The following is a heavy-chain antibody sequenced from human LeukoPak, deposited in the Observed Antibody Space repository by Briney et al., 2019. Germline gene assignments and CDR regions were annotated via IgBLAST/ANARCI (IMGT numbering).Heavy chain of an antibody. CDR2: FNHSGST. Sequence: SETLSLTCAVYGGSFSGYYWSWIRQPPGKGLEWIGEFNHSGSTNYNLSLKSRVTISVDASKNQFSLKLSSVTAADTAVYYCARGHNYDFWSGYYPFDYWGQGTLVTVSS. CDR1: GGSFSGYY. V-gene: IGHV4-34*01. D-gene: IGHD3-3*01. CDR3: ARGHNYDFWSGYYPFDY. J-gene: IGHJ4*02.